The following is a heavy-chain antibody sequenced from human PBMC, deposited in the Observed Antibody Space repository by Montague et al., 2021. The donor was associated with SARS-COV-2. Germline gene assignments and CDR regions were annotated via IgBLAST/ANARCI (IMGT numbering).Heavy chain of an antibody. V-gene: IGHV3-23*01. CDR1: GFAFNKFA. CDR3: AKDLLAYYYYMDV. J-gene: IGHJ6*03. CDR2: FSGSGDNT. Sequence: SLRLSCAASGFAFNKFAMSLFRQAPVKGLEWVSSFSGSGDNTYYSNSVKGRFTISRDNSKNTLYLQMNSLRAEDTAVYYCAKDLLAYYYYMDVWGKGTTVTVSS.